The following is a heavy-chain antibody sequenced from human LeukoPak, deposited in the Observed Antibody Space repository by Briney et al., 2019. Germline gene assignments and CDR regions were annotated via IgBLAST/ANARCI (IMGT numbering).Heavy chain of an antibody. Sequence: GASVKVSCNASGGTFSSYAISWVRQAPAQGLEWMGGFTPIFGTTNYAQKFQGRVTFTTDESTSRAYMELRSLRSDDTAVYYCARDRVTMIVAAGYWGQGTLVTVSS. V-gene: IGHV1-69*05. CDR2: FTPIFGTT. J-gene: IGHJ4*02. CDR3: ARDRVTMIVAAGY. D-gene: IGHD3-22*01. CDR1: GGTFSSYA.